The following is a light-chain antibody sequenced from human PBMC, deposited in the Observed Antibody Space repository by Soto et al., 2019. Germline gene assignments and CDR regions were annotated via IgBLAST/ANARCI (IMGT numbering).Light chain of an antibody. J-gene: IGKJ1*01. V-gene: IGKV3-20*01. Sequence: PGERATLSCRASQSVSTNYLAWYQQKPGQAPRLLIYGASSRAAGIPDRFSGSGSGTDFTLTISRLDPEDFAVYYCHQYGGSPSTFGQGTKVEIK. CDR2: GAS. CDR1: QSVSTNY. CDR3: HQYGGSPST.